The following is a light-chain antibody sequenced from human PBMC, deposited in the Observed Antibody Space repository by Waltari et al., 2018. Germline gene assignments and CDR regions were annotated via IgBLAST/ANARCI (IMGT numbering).Light chain of an antibody. Sequence: DIVMTQSPDSLAVVLGERATINCKSSQSLLYSSDNHNYLAWYQQRPGQPPKVLIFWASTRESGVPDRFSGSGSGTDFSRTVISVQAEDVAVYYGQLYYNIRWTFGQGTKGEV. V-gene: IGKV4-1*01. CDR1: QSLLYSSDNHNY. CDR3: QLYYNIRWT. CDR2: WAS. J-gene: IGKJ1*01.